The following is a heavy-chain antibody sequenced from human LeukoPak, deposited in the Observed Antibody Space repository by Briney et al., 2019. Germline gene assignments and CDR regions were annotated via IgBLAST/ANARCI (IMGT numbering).Heavy chain of an antibody. CDR2: IWYDGSNK. J-gene: IGHJ6*02. CDR3: ARGVIAAAGYYYYGMDV. D-gene: IGHD6-13*01. CDR1: GFTFSSYG. V-gene: IGHV3-33*01. Sequence: GGSLRLSCAASGFTFSSYGMHWVRQAPGKGLEWVAVIWYDGSNKYYADSVKGRFTISRDDSKNTLYLQMNSLRAEDTAVYYCARGVIAAAGYYYYGMDVWGQGTTVTVSS.